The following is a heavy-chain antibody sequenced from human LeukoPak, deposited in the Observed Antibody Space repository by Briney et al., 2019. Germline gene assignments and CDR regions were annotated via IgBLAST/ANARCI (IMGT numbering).Heavy chain of an antibody. CDR2: MSPNSGDT. CDR3: ASNPPNTGDFYY. Sequence: ASVKVSCKASGYTLTSYDINWLRQAPGQGLEWMGWMSPNSGDTGYAQKFQGRVSMTRDTSISTAYMELSSLRSEDTAVYYCASNPPNTGDFYYWGLGSLVTVSS. V-gene: IGHV1-8*01. CDR1: GYTLTSYD. D-gene: IGHD1-1*01. J-gene: IGHJ4*02.